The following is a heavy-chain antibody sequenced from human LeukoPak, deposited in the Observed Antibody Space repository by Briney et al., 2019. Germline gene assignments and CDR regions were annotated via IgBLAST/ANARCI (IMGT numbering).Heavy chain of an antibody. Sequence: SETLSLTCTVSGGSISSYYWSWIRQPPGKGLEWIGYIYYSGSTNYNPSLKSRGTISVDTSKNQFSLKLSAVTAADTAVYYCAGQVSYGPNDYWGQGTLVTVSS. D-gene: IGHD3-16*01. V-gene: IGHV4-59*08. J-gene: IGHJ4*02. CDR3: AGQVSYGPNDY. CDR2: IYYSGST. CDR1: GGSISSYY.